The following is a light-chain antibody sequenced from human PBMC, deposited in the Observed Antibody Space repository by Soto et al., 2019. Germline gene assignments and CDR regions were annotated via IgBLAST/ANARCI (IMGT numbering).Light chain of an antibody. CDR1: QTISSNY. J-gene: IGKJ3*01. CDR2: GAS. V-gene: IGKV3-20*01. Sequence: EIVLTQSPGTLSLPAGERATLSCRASQTISSNYLAWYQQKPGQAPRLLIFGASYRATGIPDRFSGSGSGTDFTLTISRLEPEDFAVYYCQQDGRSPPEFTGGPGTKVDIK. CDR3: QQDGRSPPEFT.